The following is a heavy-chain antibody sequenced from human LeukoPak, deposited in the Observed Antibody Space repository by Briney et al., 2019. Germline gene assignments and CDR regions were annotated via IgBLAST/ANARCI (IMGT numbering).Heavy chain of an antibody. J-gene: IGHJ6*02. CDR3: ARPGAGSYGPEYYFGLDA. Sequence: GASVKVSCKASGYTFTSYDINWVRQATGQGLEWMGWMNPNSGNTGYVQKFQGRVTMTRDTSTSTAYMELSSLTSEDTAVYYCARPGAGSYGPEYYFGLDAWGQGTTVIVSS. D-gene: IGHD1-26*01. V-gene: IGHV1-8*01. CDR2: MNPNSGNT. CDR1: GYTFTSYD.